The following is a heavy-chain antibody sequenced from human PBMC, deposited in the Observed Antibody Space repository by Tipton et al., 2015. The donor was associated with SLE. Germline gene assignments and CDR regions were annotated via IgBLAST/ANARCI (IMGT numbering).Heavy chain of an antibody. D-gene: IGHD6-6*01. CDR3: ARDRGSSSWFDY. V-gene: IGHV3-7*01. J-gene: IGHJ4*02. CDR1: GFTFSNAW. CDR2: IKQDGSEK. Sequence: SLRLSCAASGFTFSNAWMSWVRQAPGKGLEWVANIKQDGSEKYYVDSVKGRFTISRDNAKNSLYLQMNSLRAEDTAVYYCARDRGSSSWFDYWGQGTLVTVSS.